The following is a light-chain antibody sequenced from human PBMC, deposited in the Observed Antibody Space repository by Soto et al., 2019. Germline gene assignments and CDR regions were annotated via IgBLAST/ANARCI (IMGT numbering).Light chain of an antibody. CDR1: ISNIGINA. CDR2: DNN. J-gene: IGLJ1*01. V-gene: IGLV1-44*01. CDR3: AAWDDSLNGLV. Sequence: QSVLTQPPSASVTPGQRVTISCSGSISNIGINAVNWYQQLPGTAPKLVIYDNNQRPSGVPDRFSGSKSGISASLAISGLQAEDEAEYSCAAWDDSLNGLVFGTGTKLTVL.